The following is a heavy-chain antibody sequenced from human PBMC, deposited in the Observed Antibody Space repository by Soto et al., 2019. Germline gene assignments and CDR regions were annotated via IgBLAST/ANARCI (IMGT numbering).Heavy chain of an antibody. J-gene: IGHJ4*02. CDR2: IKGDEITT. Sequence: PGGSLRLSCAASGFTFSNYWIHWVRQAPGKGLVWVSRIKGDEITTSYADSVKGRFTISRDNAKNTVFLQMHSLRAEDTALYYCARGLYGAYGQDFWGQGILVTVSS. CDR1: GFTFSNYW. CDR3: ARGLYGAYGQDF. D-gene: IGHD4-17*01. V-gene: IGHV3-74*01.